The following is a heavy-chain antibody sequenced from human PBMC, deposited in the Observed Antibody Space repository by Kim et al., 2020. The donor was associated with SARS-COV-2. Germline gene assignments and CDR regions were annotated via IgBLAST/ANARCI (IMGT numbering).Heavy chain of an antibody. CDR3: ARFDDSNGYYQYYFDY. D-gene: IGHD3-22*01. Sequence: GGSLRLSCVASGFTFTDYALSWVRQAPGRGLEWVSAISGSGRTTYSTDSVRGRFTISRDSSSNTIYLQMNSLRAEDTAIYYCARFDDSNGYYQYYFDYWDQGTLVSVSS. V-gene: IGHV3-23*01. CDR1: GFTFTDYA. J-gene: IGHJ4*02. CDR2: ISGSGRTT.